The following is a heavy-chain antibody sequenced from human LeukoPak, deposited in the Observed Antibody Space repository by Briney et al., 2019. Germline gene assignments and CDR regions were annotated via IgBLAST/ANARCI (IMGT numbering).Heavy chain of an antibody. V-gene: IGHV3-33*06. CDR2: IWYDGSNK. D-gene: IGHD1-7*01. CDR1: GFTFSSYG. Sequence: GGSLRLSCAASGFTFSSYGMHWVRQAPGKGLEWVAVIWYDGSNKYYADSVKGRFTISRDNSKNTLYLQMSSLRAEDTAVYYCAKDGDPTGTTSHIDYWGQGTLVTVSS. CDR3: AKDGDPTGTTSHIDY. J-gene: IGHJ4*02.